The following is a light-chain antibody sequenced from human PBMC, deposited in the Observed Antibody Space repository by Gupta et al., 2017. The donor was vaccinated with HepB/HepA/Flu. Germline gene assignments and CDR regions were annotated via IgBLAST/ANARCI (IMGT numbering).Light chain of an antibody. V-gene: IGKV3D-20*02. CDR3: QQYSSTSVT. Sequence: EIVLRQSPATLSLSPGERGTLSCRASQSVTGNSLAWYQQKPGQAPRLLIYAASTRATGIPDKFSGSGSGTDFTLTISTLEPEDFAVYYCQQYSSTSVTFGGGTKVEIK. CDR2: AAS. CDR1: QSVTGNS. J-gene: IGKJ4*01.